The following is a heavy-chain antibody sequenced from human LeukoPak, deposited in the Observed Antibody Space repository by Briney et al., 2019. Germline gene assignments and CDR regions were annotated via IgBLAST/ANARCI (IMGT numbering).Heavy chain of an antibody. Sequence: ASVKVSCKASGYTFTSYYMHWVRQAPGQGLEWMGIINPSGGSTSYAQKFQGRVTMTRDTSTSTVYMELSSLRSEDTAVYYCARDRDYDILTGYYRGPDYYYYYGMDVWGQGTTVTVSS. V-gene: IGHV1-46*01. CDR1: GYTFTSYY. D-gene: IGHD3-9*01. J-gene: IGHJ6*02. CDR3: ARDRDYDILTGYYRGPDYYYYYGMDV. CDR2: INPSGGST.